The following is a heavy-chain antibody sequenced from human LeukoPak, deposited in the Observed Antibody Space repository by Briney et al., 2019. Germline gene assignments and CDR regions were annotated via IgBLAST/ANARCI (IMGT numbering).Heavy chain of an antibody. CDR1: GFTFISNG. J-gene: IGHJ3*01. D-gene: IGHD7-27*01. V-gene: IGHV3-48*02. CDR2: ITTGSSTI. CDR3: TRDWGRIYV. Sequence: AGSLRISCAASGFTFISNGMTAVGQAPGKGLEWVSYITTGSSTIYYADSVKGRFTISRDNAKNSLYLQMNSLRDEDTAVYYCTRDWGRIYVWRQGSMVTVSS.